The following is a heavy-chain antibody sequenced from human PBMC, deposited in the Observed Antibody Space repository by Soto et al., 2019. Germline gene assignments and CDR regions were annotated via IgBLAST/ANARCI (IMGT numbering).Heavy chain of an antibody. J-gene: IGHJ5*02. V-gene: IGHV3-74*01. CDR3: ARDPGYSSGWHGDH. CDR2: VKSDGSST. CDR1: GFTFSNYW. D-gene: IGHD6-19*01. Sequence: GGSLRLSCVGSGFTFSNYWMHWVRQAPGKGLEWVSRVKSDGSSTSYADSVKGRVIITRDTSASTAYLEPSSLRSEDTAVYYCARDPGYSSGWHGDHWGQGTLVTVSS.